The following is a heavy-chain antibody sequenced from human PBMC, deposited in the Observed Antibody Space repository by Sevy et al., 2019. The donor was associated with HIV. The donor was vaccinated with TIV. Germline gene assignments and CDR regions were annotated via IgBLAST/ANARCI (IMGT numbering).Heavy chain of an antibody. Sequence: SETLSLTCTVSGASISRSSYDWGWIRQPPGKGLEWVGSIICSGRTQYNPALNSCITIYADTSKNQFSLTLSPVTVADTALYYCAGHGGLVDRSFDFWGQGALVTVSS. CDR3: AGHGGLVDRSFDF. D-gene: IGHD2-21*01. J-gene: IGHJ4*02. CDR2: IICSGRT. CDR1: GASISRSSYD. V-gene: IGHV4-39*01.